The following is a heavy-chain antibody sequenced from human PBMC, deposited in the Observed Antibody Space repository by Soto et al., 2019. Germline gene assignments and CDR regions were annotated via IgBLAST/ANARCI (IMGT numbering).Heavy chain of an antibody. V-gene: IGHV4-39*01. Sequence: SETLSLTCTVSGGSISSSSYYWGWIRQPPGKGLEWIGSIYYSGSTYYNPSLKSRVTISVDTSKNQFSLKLSSVTAADTAVYYCARHERKVQVAGQNNWFDPWGQGNLVTVSS. CDR2: IYYSGST. J-gene: IGHJ5*02. CDR3: ARHERKVQVAGQNNWFDP. D-gene: IGHD6-19*01. CDR1: GGSISSSSYY.